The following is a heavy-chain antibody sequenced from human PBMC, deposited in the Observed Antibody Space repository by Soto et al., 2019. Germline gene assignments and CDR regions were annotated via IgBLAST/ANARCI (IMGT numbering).Heavy chain of an antibody. D-gene: IGHD3-3*01. V-gene: IGHV3-23*01. CDR3: AKVVTDYDFWSGYLDYFDY. CDR1: GFTFSSYA. Sequence: GSLRLSCAASGFTFSSYAMSWVRQAPGKGLEWVSAISGSGGSTYYADSVKGRFTISRDNSKNTLYLQMNSLGAEDTAVYYCAKVVTDYDFWSGYLDYFDYWGQGTLVTVS. CDR2: ISGSGGST. J-gene: IGHJ4*02.